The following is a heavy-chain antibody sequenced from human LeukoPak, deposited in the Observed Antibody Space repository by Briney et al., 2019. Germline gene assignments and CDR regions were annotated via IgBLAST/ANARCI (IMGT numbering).Heavy chain of an antibody. CDR2: ISGSGGST. Sequence: GGSLRLSCAASGFTFSSYAMSWVRQAPRKGLEWVSAISGSGGSTYYADSVKGRFTISRDNSKNTLYLQMNSLRAEDTAVYYCANGDDYDFWSGYSMDWGRGTLVTVSS. CDR3: ANGDDYDFWSGYSMD. D-gene: IGHD3-3*01. V-gene: IGHV3-23*01. J-gene: IGHJ4*02. CDR1: GFTFSSYA.